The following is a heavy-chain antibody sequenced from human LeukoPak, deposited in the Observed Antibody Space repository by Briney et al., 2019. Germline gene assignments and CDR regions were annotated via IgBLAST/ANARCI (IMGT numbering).Heavy chain of an antibody. V-gene: IGHV3-23*01. CDR2: IGGRDGST. CDR3: AKGHYYGSGSLDY. J-gene: IGHJ4*02. Sequence: GGSLRLSCAASGFTFSSYGMSWVRQAPGKGLEWVSVIGGRDGSTYYADSVKGRFTISRDNSKNTLYVQMNSLRAEDTAIYYCAKGHYYGSGSLDYWGQGTLVTVSS. D-gene: IGHD3-10*01. CDR1: GFTFSSYG.